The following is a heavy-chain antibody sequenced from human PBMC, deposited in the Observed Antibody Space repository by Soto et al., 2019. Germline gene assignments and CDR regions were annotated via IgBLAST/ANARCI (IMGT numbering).Heavy chain of an antibody. D-gene: IGHD3-3*01. J-gene: IGHJ4*02. V-gene: IGHV1-18*01. CDR1: GYPFTTYG. Sequence: GASVKVSCKASGYPFTTYGITWVRQAPGQGLECMGWINADNSHTSSVQRLQDRVTLTTDTSTSTAYMELRSLTSDDTAVYYCARRVPYDFWSGYSPPYFFDYWGQGTLVTVSS. CDR2: INADNSHT. CDR3: ARRVPYDFWSGYSPPYFFDY.